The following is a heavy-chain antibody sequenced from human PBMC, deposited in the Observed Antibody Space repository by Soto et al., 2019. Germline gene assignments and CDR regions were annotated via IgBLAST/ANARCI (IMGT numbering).Heavy chain of an antibody. Sequence: EVKLLESGGGSVPPGASARLSCLTSGFMFDNYAMSWVRQSPARGLEWVAAISGSGHATYYTQSVRGRFIISRDKSEKAVFLQMNNLRTEDTAIYYCARGRYFDASGGCANYWGLGTLVTVSP. J-gene: IGHJ4*02. CDR3: ARGRYFDASGGCANY. CDR1: GFMFDNYA. V-gene: IGHV3-23*01. CDR2: ISGSGHAT. D-gene: IGHD5-12*01.